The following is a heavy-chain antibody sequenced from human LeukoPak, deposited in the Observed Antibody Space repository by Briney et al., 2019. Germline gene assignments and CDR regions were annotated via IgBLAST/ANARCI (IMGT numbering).Heavy chain of an antibody. CDR3: ARGPPMVRGVIKDDAFDI. D-gene: IGHD3-10*01. V-gene: IGHV3-23*01. CDR1: GFTFSSYA. J-gene: IGHJ3*02. CDR2: ISGSGGST. Sequence: GGSLRLSCAASGFTFSSYAMSWVRQAPGKGLEWASAISGSGGSTYYADSVKGRFTISRDNSKNTLYLQMNSLRAEDTAVYYCARGPPMVRGVIKDDAFDIWGQGTMVTVSS.